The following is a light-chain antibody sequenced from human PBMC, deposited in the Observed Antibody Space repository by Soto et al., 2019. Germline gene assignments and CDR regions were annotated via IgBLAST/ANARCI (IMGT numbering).Light chain of an antibody. CDR2: KAS. CDR3: QQYNSWT. Sequence: DIQMTQSPSTLSASVGDRVTIACRASQSVSTWLAWYQQKPGKAPKLLIYKASNLESGVPSRFTGSGSGTEFTLTISSLQPDDFATYYCQQYNSWTFGQGSMV. J-gene: IGKJ1*01. CDR1: QSVSTW. V-gene: IGKV1-5*03.